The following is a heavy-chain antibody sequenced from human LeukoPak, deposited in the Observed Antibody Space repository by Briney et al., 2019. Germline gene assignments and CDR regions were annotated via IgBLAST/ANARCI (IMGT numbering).Heavy chain of an antibody. D-gene: IGHD3-3*01. CDR2: ISSSSSYI. CDR3: AKPIFGVVYYYYYGMDV. J-gene: IGHJ6*02. CDR1: GFTFSSYS. V-gene: IGHV3-21*04. Sequence: PGGSLRLSCAASGFTFSSYSMNWVRQAPGKGLEWVSSISSSSSYIYYADSVKGRFTISRDNAKNSLYLQMNSLRAEDTAVYYCAKPIFGVVYYYYYGMDVWGQGTTVTVSS.